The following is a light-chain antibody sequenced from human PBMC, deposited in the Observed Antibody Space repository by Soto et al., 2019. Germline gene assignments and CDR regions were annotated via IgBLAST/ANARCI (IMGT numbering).Light chain of an antibody. V-gene: IGKV3D-15*01. CDR1: QNINFN. CDR2: GAS. CDR3: QQYHNWPPLT. Sequence: ETLMTQSPATLSASPGERVTRSCRASQNINFNLAWYQQKPCQAPRVLIYGASSRASGIPDRFSGSGSGTDFTLTISRLEHDDFAFYYCQQYHNWPPLTFGGGTRVEIK. J-gene: IGKJ4*01.